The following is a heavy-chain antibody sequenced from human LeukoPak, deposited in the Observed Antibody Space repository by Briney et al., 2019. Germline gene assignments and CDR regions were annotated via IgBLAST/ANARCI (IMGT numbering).Heavy chain of an antibody. V-gene: IGHV3-23*01. CDR3: AKAGTTVTTLSDY. CDR2: ISGSGTST. J-gene: IGHJ4*02. D-gene: IGHD4-17*01. Sequence: HTGGSLRLSCAASGFTFSNYAMSWVRQAPGKGLEWVSGISGSGTSTYYADSVKGRFTISRDNSKNTLYLQMNSLRAEDTAVYYCAKAGTTVTTLSDYWGQGTLVTVSS. CDR1: GFTFSNYA.